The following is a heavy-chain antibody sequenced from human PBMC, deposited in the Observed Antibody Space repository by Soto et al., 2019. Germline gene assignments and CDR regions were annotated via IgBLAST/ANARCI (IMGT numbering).Heavy chain of an antibody. CDR2: IYYSGST. Sequence: QVQLQESGPGLAKPSETLSLTCTVSGGSVSSGSYYWSWIRQPPGKGLEWIGYIYYSGSTNYNPSLKSRVTISVDTSKNQFSLKLSSVTAADTAVYYCARDQFGTRGLDYWGQGTLVTVSS. J-gene: IGHJ4*02. D-gene: IGHD3-10*01. CDR3: ARDQFGTRGLDY. CDR1: GGSVSSGSYY. V-gene: IGHV4-61*01.